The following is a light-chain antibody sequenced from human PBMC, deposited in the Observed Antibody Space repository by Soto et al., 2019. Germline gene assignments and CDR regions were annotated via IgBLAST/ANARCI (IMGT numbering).Light chain of an antibody. CDR1: QSVSSY. CDR2: DAS. CDR3: QQRSNWPPGAT. V-gene: IGKV3-11*01. J-gene: IGKJ2*01. Sequence: EIVLTQSPATLSLSPGERATLSCRASQSVSSYLAWYQQKPGQAPRLLIYDASNRATGIPARFSGSGSGTDFTLTISSLVPEDFSVYYGQQRSNWPPGATFGQGTKLEIK.